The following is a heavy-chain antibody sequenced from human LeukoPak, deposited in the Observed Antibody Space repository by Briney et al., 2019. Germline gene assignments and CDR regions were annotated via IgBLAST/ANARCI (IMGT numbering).Heavy chain of an antibody. J-gene: IGHJ6*03. CDR2: IYSGGTT. CDR3: ARDGYGNNYMDV. Sequence: GGSLRLSCAASGFSVSGNLMSWVRQAPGKGLEWVSVIYSGGTTYYADSVRGRFTISRDNSKNILYLEMNSLRAEDTAVYYCARDGYGNNYMDVWAKGTTVIVSS. CDR1: GFSVSGNL. V-gene: IGHV3-53*01. D-gene: IGHD1/OR15-1a*01.